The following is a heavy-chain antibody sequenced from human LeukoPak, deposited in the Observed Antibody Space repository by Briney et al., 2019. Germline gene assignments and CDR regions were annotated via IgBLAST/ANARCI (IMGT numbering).Heavy chain of an antibody. CDR1: GFSFDDYA. J-gene: IGHJ4*02. CDR3: AKDACSGTSCSFDY. V-gene: IGHV3-9*01. Sequence: PGGSLRLSCAASGFSFDDYAMHWVRQAPGKGLEWVSGITWNSGSTGYADSVKGRFTISRDNAKNSLFVQMNSLRAEDTALYHCAKDACSGTSCSFDYWGQGTLVTVSS. D-gene: IGHD2-2*01. CDR2: ITWNSGST.